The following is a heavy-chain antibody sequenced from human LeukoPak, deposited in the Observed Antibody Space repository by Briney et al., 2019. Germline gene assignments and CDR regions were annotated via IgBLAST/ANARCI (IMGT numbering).Heavy chain of an antibody. V-gene: IGHV3-11*01. D-gene: IGHD6-6*01. Sequence: GGSLRLSCAASGFTFSDYYMSWIRQAPGKGLEWVSYISSSGSTIYYADSVKGRFTISRDNAKNSLYLQMNSLRADDTAVYYCAREYSSSSVFDYWGQGTLVTVSS. CDR2: ISSSGSTI. J-gene: IGHJ4*02. CDR3: AREYSSSSVFDY. CDR1: GFTFSDYY.